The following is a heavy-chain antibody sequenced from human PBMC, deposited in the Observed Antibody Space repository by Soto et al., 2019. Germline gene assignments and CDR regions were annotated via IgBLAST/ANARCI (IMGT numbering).Heavy chain of an antibody. CDR2: VYFSGST. V-gene: IGHV4-61*08. Sequence: KPSETLSLTCSVSGDSVSSGDYYWSWIRQPPGKGLGWIGHVYFSGSTNYIPSLKSRLTMSVDTAKNQFSLKLNSVTAADTAVYYCARIPVDTYMIYWSDPWGQGTQVTVSS. CDR3: ARIPVDTYMIYWSDP. D-gene: IGHD3-16*01. J-gene: IGHJ5*02. CDR1: GDSVSSGDYY.